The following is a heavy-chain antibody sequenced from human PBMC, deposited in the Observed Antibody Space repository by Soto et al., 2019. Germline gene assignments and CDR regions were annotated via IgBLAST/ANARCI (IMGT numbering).Heavy chain of an antibody. CDR3: AKAQEASGNVNSYLDY. D-gene: IGHD2-15*01. J-gene: IGHJ4*02. CDR1: GVTFSNYA. CDR2: ITGSGDVS. Sequence: GWSLRLSCTTCGVTFSNYAVSWARKAPGKGLEGVSVITGSGDVSYVTDRFKGRFTVSRDNSKNTLFLEMSSLRADDTAVYFCAKAQEASGNVNSYLDYWGQGIRVTVSS. V-gene: IGHV3-23*01.